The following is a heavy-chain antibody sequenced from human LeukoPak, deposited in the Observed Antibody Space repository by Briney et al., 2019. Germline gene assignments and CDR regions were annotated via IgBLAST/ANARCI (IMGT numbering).Heavy chain of an antibody. D-gene: IGHD4-23*01. J-gene: IGHJ6*03. V-gene: IGHV1-8*03. CDR2: MNPNSGNT. CDR3: ARGHYGGNSSRPTNYYYYYMDV. Sequence: RASVKVSCKASGYTFTSYDINWVRQATGQGLEWMGWMNPNSGNTGYAQKFQGRVTITRNTSISTAYMELSSLRSEDTAVYYCARGHYGGNSSRPTNYYYYYMDVWGKGTTATISS. CDR1: GYTFTSYD.